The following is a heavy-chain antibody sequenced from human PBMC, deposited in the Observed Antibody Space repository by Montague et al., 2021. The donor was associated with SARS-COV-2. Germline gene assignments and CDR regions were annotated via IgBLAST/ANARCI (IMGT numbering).Heavy chain of an antibody. V-gene: IGHV4-34*01. CDR1: GGSFSAYF. Sequence: SETLSLTCAVYGGSFSAYFLTWIRQPPGKGLAWIGEINHRGTSNYNPSLKSRVSISVDTSKNQFPLYLGSVTAADTAVYYCARGRQHFNMIVVVMTGGVYYFDYWGQGTLVTVSS. CDR3: ARGRQHFNMIVVVMTGGVYYFDY. D-gene: IGHD3-22*01. J-gene: IGHJ4*02. CDR2: INHRGTS.